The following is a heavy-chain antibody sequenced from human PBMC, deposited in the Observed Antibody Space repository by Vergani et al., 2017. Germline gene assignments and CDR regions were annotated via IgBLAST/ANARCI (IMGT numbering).Heavy chain of an antibody. CDR3: ARAKGGSSKSGFDY. J-gene: IGHJ4*02. CDR2: IYHSGST. V-gene: IGHV4-30-2*01. CDR1: GGSISSGGYS. Sequence: QLQLQESGSGLVKPSQTLSLTCAVSGGSISSGGYSWSWIRQPPGKGLEWIGYIYHSGSTYYNPSLKSRVTISVDRSKNQFSLKLSSVTAADTAVYYCARAKGGSSKSGFDYWGQGTLVTVSS. D-gene: IGHD6-6*01.